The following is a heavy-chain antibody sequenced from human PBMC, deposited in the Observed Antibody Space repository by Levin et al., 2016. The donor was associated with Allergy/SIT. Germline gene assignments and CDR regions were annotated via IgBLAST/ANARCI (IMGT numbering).Heavy chain of an antibody. CDR3: ARGLAVAVGWFDP. Sequence: GESLKISCKGSGYTFANYWIAWVRQMPEKGLEWMGSIYPGDSDSRYSPSFQGQVTMSVDKSIRTAYLQWNSLKASDTAVYYCARGLAVAVGWFDPWGQGTLVTVSS. D-gene: IGHD6-19*01. CDR2: IYPGDSDS. V-gene: IGHV5-51*01. CDR1: GYTFANYW. J-gene: IGHJ5*02.